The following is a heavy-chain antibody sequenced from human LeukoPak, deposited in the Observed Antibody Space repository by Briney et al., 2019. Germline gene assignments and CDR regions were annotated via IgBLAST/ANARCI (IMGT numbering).Heavy chain of an antibody. CDR1: GGSISTGGYY. V-gene: IGHV4-31*03. Sequence: PSETLSLTCTVSGGSISTGGYYWSWIRQHPGKGLEWIGYIYYSGSTHYNPSLKSRVTISVDTSKNQFSLKLSSVTAADTAVYYCARCEYSSSSGLNWFDPWGQGTLVTVSS. CDR2: IYYSGST. D-gene: IGHD6-6*01. CDR3: ARCEYSSSSGLNWFDP. J-gene: IGHJ5*02.